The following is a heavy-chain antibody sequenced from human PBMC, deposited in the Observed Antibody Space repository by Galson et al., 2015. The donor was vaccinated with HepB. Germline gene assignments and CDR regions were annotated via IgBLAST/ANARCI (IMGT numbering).Heavy chain of an antibody. J-gene: IGHJ3*02. CDR1: GGTFSSYA. Sequence: SVKVSCKASGGTFSSYAISWVRQAPGQGLEWMGGIIPIFGTANYAQKFQGRVTITADKSTSTAYMELSSLRSEDTAVYYCARDRVSSRRSAFDIWGQGTMVTVSS. CDR3: ARDRVSSRRSAFDI. V-gene: IGHV1-69*06. CDR2: IIPIFGTA.